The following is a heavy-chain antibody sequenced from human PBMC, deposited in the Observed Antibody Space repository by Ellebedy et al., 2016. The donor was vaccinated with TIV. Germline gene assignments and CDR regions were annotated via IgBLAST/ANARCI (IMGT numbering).Heavy chain of an antibody. V-gene: IGHV1-18*01. CDR1: GGTFSSYA. J-gene: IGHJ4*02. D-gene: IGHD3-22*01. Sequence: ASVKVSCKASGGTFSSYAISWVRQAPGQGLEWMGWISGHNGNTNYVQNLQGRVTMTTDTSTSTAYMELRSLRPDDTAVYYCARDPVYHDTPSFDYWGQGTLVTVS. CDR2: ISGHNGNT. CDR3: ARDPVYHDTPSFDY.